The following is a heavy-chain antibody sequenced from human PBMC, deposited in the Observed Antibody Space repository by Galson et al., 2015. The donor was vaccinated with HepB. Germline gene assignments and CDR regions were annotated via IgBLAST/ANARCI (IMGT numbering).Heavy chain of an antibody. J-gene: IGHJ4*02. Sequence: QSGAEVKKPGESLRISCKGSGYSFTSYWISWVRQMPGKGLEWMGRIDPSDSYTNYSPSFQGHVTISADKSISTAYLQWSSLKASDTAMYYCARPRNYDSSAGGGETEDFDYWGQGTLVTVSS. CDR3: ARPRNYDSSAGGGETEDFDY. CDR2: IDPSDSYT. D-gene: IGHD3-22*01. V-gene: IGHV5-10-1*01. CDR1: GYSFTSYW.